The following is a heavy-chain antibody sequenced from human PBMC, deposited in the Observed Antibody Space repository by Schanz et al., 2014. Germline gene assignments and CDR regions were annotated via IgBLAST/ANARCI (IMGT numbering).Heavy chain of an antibody. Sequence: EVKLVESGGGAVRPGGSLRLSCAASGFTLSSYWMHWVRQVPGKGLEWVSCTNGDGTNAKYADSVKGRFTISRDNAKKALYLQMNSLRAEDTAVYYCARDFDDRRGYGSGYWWGDCMDVWGQGTTVTVSS. CDR3: ARDFDDRRGYGSGYWWGDCMDV. J-gene: IGHJ6*02. CDR2: TNGDGTNA. CDR1: GFTLSSYW. D-gene: IGHD3-10*01. V-gene: IGHV3-74*01.